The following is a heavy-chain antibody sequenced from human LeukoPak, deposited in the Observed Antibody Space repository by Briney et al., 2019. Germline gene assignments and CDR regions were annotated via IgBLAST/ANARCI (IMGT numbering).Heavy chain of an antibody. J-gene: IGHJ6*03. D-gene: IGHD1-14*01. CDR2: IFPDENTK. CDR1: GFIFSNFA. V-gene: IGHV3-30*04. CDR3: ARDGIMDV. Sequence: PGGSLRLSCEASGFIFSNFAMTWGRQAPGKGLEWVAVIFPDENTKLYADSVKGRFTISRDNVKNSLYVQMNSLRVEDTAVYYCARDGIMDVWGKGTTVTVSS.